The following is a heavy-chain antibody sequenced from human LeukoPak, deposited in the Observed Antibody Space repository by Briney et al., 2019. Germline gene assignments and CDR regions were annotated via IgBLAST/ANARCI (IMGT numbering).Heavy chain of an antibody. V-gene: IGHV3-49*04. D-gene: IGHD1-1*01. J-gene: IGHJ4*02. CDR3: TRTFQGRYDY. CDR2: IRSKAYGGTA. Sequence: GGSLRLSCTASGFTFGDYAMSWVRQAPGKGLEWVGFIRSKAYGGTAEYAASVKGRFTISRDDSKSIAYLQMNSLKTEDTAVYYCTRTFQGRYDYWGQGTLVTVSS. CDR1: GFTFGDYA.